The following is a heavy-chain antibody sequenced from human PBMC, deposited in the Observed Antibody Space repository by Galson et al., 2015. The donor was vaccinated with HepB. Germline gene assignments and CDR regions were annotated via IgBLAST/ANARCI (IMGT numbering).Heavy chain of an antibody. CDR3: AKGAIVVVVAATGFGY. J-gene: IGHJ4*02. Sequence: SLRLSCAASGFTFSSYAMSWVRQAPGKGLEWVSAISGGGGSTYYADSVKGRFTISRDNSKNTLYLQMNSLRAEDTAVYYCAKGAIVVVVAATGFGYWGQGTLVTVSS. V-gene: IGHV3-23*01. CDR2: ISGGGGST. D-gene: IGHD2-15*01. CDR1: GFTFSSYA.